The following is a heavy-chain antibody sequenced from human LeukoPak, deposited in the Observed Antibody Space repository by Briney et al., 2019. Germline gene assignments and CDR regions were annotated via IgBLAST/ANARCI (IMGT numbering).Heavy chain of an antibody. Sequence: PGGSLRLSCAASGFTFDDYGMSWVRQAPGKGLERVSGINWNGGSTGYADSVKGRFTISRDNAKNSLYLQMNSLRAEDTALYYCARGSITDYCDSSGYYSPYYFDYWGQGTLVTVSS. V-gene: IGHV3-20*04. CDR2: INWNGGST. D-gene: IGHD3-22*01. CDR1: GFTFDDYG. J-gene: IGHJ4*02. CDR3: ARGSITDYCDSSGYYSPYYFDY.